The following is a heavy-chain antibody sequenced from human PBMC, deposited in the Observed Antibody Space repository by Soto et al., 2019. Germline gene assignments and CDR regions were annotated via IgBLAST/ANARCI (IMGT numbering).Heavy chain of an antibody. CDR1: GGSITNYY. CDR3: ARDGSCSSTRCYEGNWFDP. Sequence: QVRLQESGPGLVKPSETLSLTCTDSGGSITNYYWSWIRQSPGKGLEWIGHIYHSGSTKYNPSLKSRVTISIDTSKNQFSLKLNSVTAADTAVYSCARDGSCSSTRCYEGNWFDPWGQGTLVTVSS. D-gene: IGHD2-2*01. V-gene: IGHV4-59*01. J-gene: IGHJ5*02. CDR2: IYHSGST.